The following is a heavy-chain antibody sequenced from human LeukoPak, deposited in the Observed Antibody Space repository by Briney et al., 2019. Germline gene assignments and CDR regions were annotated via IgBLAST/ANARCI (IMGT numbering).Heavy chain of an antibody. CDR1: GYTFTSYA. J-gene: IGHJ5*02. CDR2: INTNTGNP. CDR3: ARAVTMVRGVIITRVWFDP. V-gene: IGHV7-4-1*02. Sequence: GASVKVSFKASGYTFTSYAMNWVRQAPGQGLEWMGWINTNTGNPTYAQGFTGRFVFSLDTSVSTAYLQISSLKAEDTAVYYCARAVTMVRGVIITRVWFDPWGQGTLVTVSS. D-gene: IGHD3-10*01.